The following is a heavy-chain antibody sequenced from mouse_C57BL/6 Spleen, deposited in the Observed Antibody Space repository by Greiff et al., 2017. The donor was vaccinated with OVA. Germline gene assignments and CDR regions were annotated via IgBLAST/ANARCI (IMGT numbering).Heavy chain of an antibody. D-gene: IGHD3-3*01. J-gene: IGHJ3*01. CDR1: GYAFTNYL. CDR3: ARDGLGSAWFAY. V-gene: IGHV1-54*01. Sequence: QLKESGAELVRPGTSVKVSCKASGYAFTNYLIEWVKQRPGQGLEWIGVINPGSGGTNYNEKFKGKATLTADKSSSTAYMQLSSLTSEDSAVYFCARDGLGSAWFAYWGQGTLVTVSA. CDR2: INPGSGGT.